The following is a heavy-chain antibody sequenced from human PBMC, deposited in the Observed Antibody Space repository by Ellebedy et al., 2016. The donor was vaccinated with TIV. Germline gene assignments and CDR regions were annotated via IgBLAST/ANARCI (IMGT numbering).Heavy chain of an antibody. D-gene: IGHD4-17*01. CDR3: ARVYGDYSVADY. J-gene: IGHJ4*02. V-gene: IGHV3-33*08. CDR1: GFTFSSYG. CDR2: IWYDGSNK. Sequence: GESLKISCAASGFTFSSYGMHWVRQAPGKGLEWVAVIWYDGSNKYYADSVKGRFTISRDNSKNTLYLQMNSLRAEDTAVYYCARVYGDYSVADYWGQGTLVTVSS.